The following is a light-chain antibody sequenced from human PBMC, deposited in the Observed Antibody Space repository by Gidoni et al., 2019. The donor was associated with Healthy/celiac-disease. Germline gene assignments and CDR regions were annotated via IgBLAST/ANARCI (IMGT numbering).Light chain of an antibody. J-gene: IGKJ5*01. Sequence: DIHMTQSLSSLSASVGDRVTITCRASQSISSYLNWYQQKPGKAPKLLIYAASSLQSGVPSRFSGSGSGTDFTLTISSLQPEDFATYYCQQSYSTPPVTFGQGTRLEIK. V-gene: IGKV1-39*01. CDR1: QSISSY. CDR3: QQSYSTPPVT. CDR2: AAS.